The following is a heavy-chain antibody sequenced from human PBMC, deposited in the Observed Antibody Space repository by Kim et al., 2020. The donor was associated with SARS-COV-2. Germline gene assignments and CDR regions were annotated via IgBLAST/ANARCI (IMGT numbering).Heavy chain of an antibody. V-gene: IGHV7-4-1*02. D-gene: IGHD3-10*01. Sequence: ASVKVSCKASGYTFTSYAMNWVRQAPGQGLEWMGWINTNTGNPTYAQGFTGRFVFSLDTSVSTAYLQISSLKAEDTAVYYCARDVFPMVRGAPSGGNFDYWGQGTLVTVSS. CDR1: GYTFTSYA. CDR2: INTNTGNP. CDR3: ARDVFPMVRGAPSGGNFDY. J-gene: IGHJ4*02.